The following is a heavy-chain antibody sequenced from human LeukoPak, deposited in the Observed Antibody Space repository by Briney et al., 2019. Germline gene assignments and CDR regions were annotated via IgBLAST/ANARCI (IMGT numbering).Heavy chain of an antibody. CDR1: GYTFTSYG. D-gene: IGHD3-3*01. CDR2: ISAYNGNT. V-gene: IGHV1-18*01. CDR3: PIFGVVTPNYYFYYMDV. J-gene: IGHJ6*03. Sequence: GASVKVSCKASGYTFTSYGISWVRQAPGQGLEWMGGISAYNGNTNYTQKLQGRATMTRHTSTRTAYLERRSVGFDDTAVPPPPIFGVVTPNYYFYYMDVWGKGTTVTVSS.